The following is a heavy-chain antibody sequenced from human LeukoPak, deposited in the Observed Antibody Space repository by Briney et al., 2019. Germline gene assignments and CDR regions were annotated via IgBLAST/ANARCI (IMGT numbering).Heavy chain of an antibody. D-gene: IGHD3-10*01. CDR1: GGSFSGYY. CDR3: ARHVLWFGELLRSWFDP. V-gene: IGHV4-34*01. J-gene: IGHJ5*02. CDR2: INHSGST. Sequence: SETLSLTCAVYGGSFSGYYWSWIRQPPGKGLEWIGEINHSGSTNYNPSLKSRVTISVDTSKNQFSLKLSSVTAADTAVYYCARHVLWFGELLRSWFDPWGQGTLVTVSS.